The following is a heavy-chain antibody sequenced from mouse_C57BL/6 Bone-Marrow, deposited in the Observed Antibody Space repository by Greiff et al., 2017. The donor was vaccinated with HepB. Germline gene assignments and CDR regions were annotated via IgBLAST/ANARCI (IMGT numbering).Heavy chain of an antibody. Sequence: VQLQQSGAELVRPGASVKLSCTASGFNIKDDYMHWVKQRPEQGLEWIGWIDPENGDTEYASKFQGKATISADTSSNTAYLQLSSLTSEDTAVYYCTSWDVRAYGGQGTLVTVSA. V-gene: IGHV14-4*01. J-gene: IGHJ3*01. D-gene: IGHD4-1*01. CDR1: GFNIKDDY. CDR2: IDPENGDT. CDR3: TSWDVRAY.